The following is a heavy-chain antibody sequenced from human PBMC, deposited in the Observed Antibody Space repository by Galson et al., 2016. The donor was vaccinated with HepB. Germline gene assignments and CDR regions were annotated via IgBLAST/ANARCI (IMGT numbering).Heavy chain of an antibody. D-gene: IGHD3-10*01. CDR2: ISYDGSTK. V-gene: IGHV3-30*04. CDR3: ARGGGHYYYGVDV. CDR1: GFTFRSHA. J-gene: IGHJ6*02. Sequence: SLRLSCAASGFTFRSHAMHWVRQAPGKGLEWVADISYDGSTKYYADSVKGRFTISKDNAKNTLYMQTNSLRADDTAVYYCARGGGHYYYGVDVWGQGTTVTVSS.